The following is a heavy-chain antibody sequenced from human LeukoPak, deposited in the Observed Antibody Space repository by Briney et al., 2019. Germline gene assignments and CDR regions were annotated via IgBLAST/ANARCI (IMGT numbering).Heavy chain of an antibody. CDR2: IYSGGST. CDR1: GFTVSSNY. V-gene: IGHV3-66*01. D-gene: IGHD3-22*01. Sequence: GGSLRLSCAASGFTVSSNYMSWVRQSPGKGLEWVSVIYSGGSTYYADSVKGRFTISRDNSKNTLYLQMNSLRAEDTAVYYCATERYYYDSSGYSQDYWGQGTLVTVSS. CDR3: ATERYYYDSSGYSQDY. J-gene: IGHJ4*02.